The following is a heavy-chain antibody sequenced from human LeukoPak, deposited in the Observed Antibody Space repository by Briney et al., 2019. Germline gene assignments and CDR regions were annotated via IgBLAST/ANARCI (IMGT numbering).Heavy chain of an antibody. D-gene: IGHD5-12*01. CDR1: GDSIRKDNW. V-gene: IGHV4/OR15-8*02. CDR2: IYDSGKT. J-gene: IGHJ4*02. CDR3: ANHYSGYIDY. Sequence: SETPSLTCSVSGDSIRKDNWWTWVRRSPGKGLEWLGEIYDSGKTNYHPSLRSRIAISIDTAKRQFSLELTAVTAADTAVYYCANHYSGYIDYWGQGILVTVSS.